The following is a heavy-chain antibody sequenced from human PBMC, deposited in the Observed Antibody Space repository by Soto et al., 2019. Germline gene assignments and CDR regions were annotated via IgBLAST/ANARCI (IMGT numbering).Heavy chain of an antibody. D-gene: IGHD6-6*01. CDR3: ARDSGVFSSSRWFYGMDV. J-gene: IGHJ6*02. Sequence: SETLSLTCTVSGDSGSRGSFYWSWIRQPPGKGLEWIGYIYYSGSTTYNPSLKSRVIISIDTSKNQFSLKLSSVTAADTAVYYCARDSGVFSSSRWFYGMDVWGQGTTVTVSS. CDR2: IYYSGST. V-gene: IGHV4-61*01. CDR1: GDSGSRGSFY.